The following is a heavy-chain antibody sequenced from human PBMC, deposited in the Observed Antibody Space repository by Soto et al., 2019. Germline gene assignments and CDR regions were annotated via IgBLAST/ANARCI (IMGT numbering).Heavy chain of an antibody. CDR2: IYYSGST. V-gene: IGHV4-31*03. CDR3: ARAEGRRDEYGDLYYYYGMDV. Sequence: SETLSLTCTVSGGSISSGGYYWSWIRQHPGKGLEWIGYIYYSGSTYYNPSLKSRVTISVDTSKNQFSLKLSSVTAADTAVYYCARAEGRRDEYGDLYYYYGMDVWGQGTTVTVSS. J-gene: IGHJ6*02. CDR1: GGSISSGGYY. D-gene: IGHD4-17*01.